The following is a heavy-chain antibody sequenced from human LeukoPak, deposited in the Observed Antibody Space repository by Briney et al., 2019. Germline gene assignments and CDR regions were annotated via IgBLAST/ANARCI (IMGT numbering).Heavy chain of an antibody. CDR3: ARVGGAGSKYYYYMDV. J-gene: IGHJ6*03. Sequence: ASVKVSCKASGYTFTSYDINWVRQATGQGLEWMGWMNPNSGNTGYAQKFQGRVTITRNTSISTAYMELSSLRSEDTAVYYCARVGGAGSKYYYYMDVWGKGTTVTVSS. D-gene: IGHD3-10*01. CDR2: MNPNSGNT. V-gene: IGHV1-8*03. CDR1: GYTFTSYD.